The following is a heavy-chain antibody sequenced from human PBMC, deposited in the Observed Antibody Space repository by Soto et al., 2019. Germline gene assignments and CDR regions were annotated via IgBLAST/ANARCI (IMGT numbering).Heavy chain of an antibody. CDR1: GGTFSSYA. D-gene: IGHD2-15*01. V-gene: IGHV1-69*01. Sequence: QVQLVQSGAEVKKPGSSVKVSCKAPGGTFSSYAISWVRQAPRQGLEWRGGISPIFGTAKYAQKFQGRVTITAEESTSTGYIGLSSLRSEETAVYYCARSQGGSSSLDIYYYYYYGMDVWGQGTTVTVSS. CDR3: ARSQGGSSSLDIYYYYYYGMDV. CDR2: ISPIFGTA. J-gene: IGHJ6*02.